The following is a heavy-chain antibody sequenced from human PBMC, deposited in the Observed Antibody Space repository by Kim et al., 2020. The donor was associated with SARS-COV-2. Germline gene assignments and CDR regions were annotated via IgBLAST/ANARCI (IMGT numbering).Heavy chain of an antibody. Sequence: GGSLRLSCAVSGFIVSHNFMNWVRQAPGKGLEWVSVIYAGGNTDYAGSVKGRFTISRDNSKNTLYLQMNSLRAEDTAVYYCARVTGGYGYGYYFDHWGQGNLVTVSS. CDR1: GFIVSHNF. CDR3: ARVTGGYGYGYYFDH. CDR2: IYAGGNT. D-gene: IGHD5-18*01. V-gene: IGHV3-53*01. J-gene: IGHJ4*02.